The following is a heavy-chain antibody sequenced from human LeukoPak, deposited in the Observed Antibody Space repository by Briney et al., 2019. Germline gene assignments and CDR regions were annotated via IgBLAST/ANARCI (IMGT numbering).Heavy chain of an antibody. Sequence: GSLRLSCAASGFTFSSYAMSWVRQPPGKGLEWIGSIYYSGSTYYNPSLKSRVTISVDTSNNQFSLKLSSVTAADTAVYYCARHYCGGDCYIQYYYYYYMDVWGKGTTVTVSS. V-gene: IGHV4-38-2*01. CDR3: ARHYCGGDCYIQYYYYYYMDV. D-gene: IGHD2-21*01. CDR1: GFTFSSYA. CDR2: IYYSGST. J-gene: IGHJ6*03.